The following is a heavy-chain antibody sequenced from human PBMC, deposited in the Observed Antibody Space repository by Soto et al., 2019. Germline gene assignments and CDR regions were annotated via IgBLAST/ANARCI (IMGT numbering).Heavy chain of an antibody. V-gene: IGHV4-30-4*01. Sequence: SGTLPLTCTVSGGFPSSDNCRSLIPQPPWKCLECIGHIYYSGNTDYNPSLKSRLAISIDTSKNQFSLKLSSVTAADTAVYFCAREGGESSDGLYYFDSCGQGSLVTVSS. D-gene: IGHD3-16*01. CDR1: GGFPSSDNC. J-gene: IGHJ4*02. CDR3: AREGGESSDGLYYFDS. CDR2: IYYSGNT.